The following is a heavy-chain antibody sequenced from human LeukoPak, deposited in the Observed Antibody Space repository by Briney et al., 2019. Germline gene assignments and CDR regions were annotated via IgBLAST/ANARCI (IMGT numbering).Heavy chain of an antibody. V-gene: IGHV1-24*01. CDR1: GYTRTGLS. J-gene: IGHJ4*02. D-gene: IGHD3-3*01. CDR3: ATDPAITIFGVVIP. Sequence: ASVKVSCKVSGYTRTGLSMHWVRQAPGKGLEWMGGFDPEDGETIYAQRFQGRVTMTEDTSTDTAYMELSSLRSEDTAVYYCATDPAITIFGVVIPWGQGTLVTVSP. CDR2: FDPEDGET.